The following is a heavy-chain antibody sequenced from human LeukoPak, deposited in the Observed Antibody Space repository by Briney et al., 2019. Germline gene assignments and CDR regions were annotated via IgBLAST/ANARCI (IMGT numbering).Heavy chain of an antibody. J-gene: IGHJ4*02. CDR2: IYTSGST. D-gene: IGHD2-15*01. CDR1: GGSISSGIYY. Sequence: SETLSLTCTVSGGSISSGIYYWSWIRQPAGKGLEWIGRIYTSGSTNYNPSLKSRVTISLDTSKNQFSLKLSSVTAADTAVYYCASTYCSGGSCYSAYYFDFWGQGTLVTVSS. CDR3: ASTYCSGGSCYSAYYFDF. V-gene: IGHV4-61*02.